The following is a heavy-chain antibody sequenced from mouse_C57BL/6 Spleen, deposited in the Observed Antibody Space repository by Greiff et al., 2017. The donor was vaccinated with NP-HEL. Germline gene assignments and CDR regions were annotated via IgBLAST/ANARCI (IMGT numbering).Heavy chain of an antibody. J-gene: IGHJ3*01. V-gene: IGHV3-1*01. CDR2: ISYSGST. D-gene: IGHD2-12*01. CDR1: GYSITSGYD. Sequence: DVQLQESGPGMVKPSQSLSLTCTVTGYSITSGYDWHWIRHFPGNKLEWMGYISYSGSTNYNPSLKSRISITHDTSKNHFFLKLNSVTTEDTATYYCARSNYYTWFAYWGQGTLVTVSA. CDR3: ARSNYYTWFAY.